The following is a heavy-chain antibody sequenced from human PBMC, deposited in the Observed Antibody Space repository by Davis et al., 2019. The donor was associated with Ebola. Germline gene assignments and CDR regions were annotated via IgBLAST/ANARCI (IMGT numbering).Heavy chain of an antibody. J-gene: IGHJ5*02. D-gene: IGHD2-15*01. CDR2: IYYSGST. CDR1: GGSISSGDYY. Sequence: SETLSLTCTVSGGSISSGDYYWSWIRQPPGKGLEWIGYIYYSGSTNYNPSLKSRVTISVDTSKNQFSLRLTSVTAADTAMYYCARGRGSGGSSNNWFDPWGQGTLVTVSS. CDR3: ARGRGSGGSSNNWFDP. V-gene: IGHV4-61*08.